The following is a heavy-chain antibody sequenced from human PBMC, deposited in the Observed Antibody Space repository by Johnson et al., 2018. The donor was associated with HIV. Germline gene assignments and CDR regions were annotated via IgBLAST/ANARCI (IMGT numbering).Heavy chain of an antibody. Sequence: VQVLESGGGLVQSGGSLRLSCAASIFTFRNYWMSWVRQAPGKGLEWVANIKQDGSEKYYVDSVKGRFTISRDNAKNSLYLQMNSLRAEDTAVYYCARENYGGDDAFDIWGQGTMVTVSS. CDR1: IFTFRNYW. V-gene: IGHV3-7*05. CDR3: ARENYGGDDAFDI. J-gene: IGHJ3*02. D-gene: IGHD4-23*01. CDR2: IKQDGSEK.